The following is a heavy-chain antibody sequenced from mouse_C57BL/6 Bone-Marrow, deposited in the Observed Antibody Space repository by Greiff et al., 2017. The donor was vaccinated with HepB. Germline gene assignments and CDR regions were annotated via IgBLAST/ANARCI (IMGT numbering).Heavy chain of an antibody. J-gene: IGHJ3*01. V-gene: IGHV3-6*01. CDR2: ISYDGSN. Sequence: EVKLQESGPGLVKPSQSLSLTCSVTGYSITSGYYWNWIRQFPGNKLEWMGYISYDGSNNYNPSLKNRISITRDTSKNQFFLKLNSVTTEDTATYYCARTGTRAWFAYWGQGTLVTVSA. D-gene: IGHD4-1*01. CDR3: ARTGTRAWFAY. CDR1: GYSITSGYY.